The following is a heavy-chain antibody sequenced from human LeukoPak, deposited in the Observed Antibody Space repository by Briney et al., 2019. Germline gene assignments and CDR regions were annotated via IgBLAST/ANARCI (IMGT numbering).Heavy chain of an antibody. CDR1: GYTFTSYD. V-gene: IGHV1-8*01. D-gene: IGHD3-16*01. CDR3: ARGKIRRGGPLYYYGMDV. Sequence: ASVKLSCKASGYTFTSYDINWVRQATGQGLEWMGWMNPNSGNTGYAQKFQGRVTMTRNTSISTAYMELSSLRSEDTAVYYCARGKIRRGGPLYYYGMDVRGQGTTDTVSS. J-gene: IGHJ6*02. CDR2: MNPNSGNT.